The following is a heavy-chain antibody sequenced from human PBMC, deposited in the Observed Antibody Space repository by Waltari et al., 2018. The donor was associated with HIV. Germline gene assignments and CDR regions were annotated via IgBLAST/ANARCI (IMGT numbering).Heavy chain of an antibody. CDR2: ISSSGSTI. CDR1: GVTLSSYE. CDR3: ARAPYYYDSSGYYYEPPYFDY. V-gene: IGHV3-48*03. J-gene: IGHJ4*02. D-gene: IGHD3-22*01. Sequence: EVQLVESGGGLVQPGGYLRLSRAAYGVTLSSYEMNWVRQALGEGLEGVSYISSSGSTIYYADSVKGRFTIARDNAKNSLYLQMNSLRAEDTAVYYCARAPYYYDSSGYYYEPPYFDYWGQGTLVTVSS.